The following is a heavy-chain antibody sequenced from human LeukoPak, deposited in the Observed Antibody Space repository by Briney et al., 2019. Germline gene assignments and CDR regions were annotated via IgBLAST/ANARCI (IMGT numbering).Heavy chain of an antibody. Sequence: SVKVSCKASGGTFSSYAISWVRQAPGQGLEWMGGIIPIFGTANYAQKFQGRVTITADESTSTAYMELSSLRSEDTAVYYCARGGYCSSTSCYRFFDYWGQGTLVTVSS. CDR2: IIPIFGTA. CDR3: ARGGYCSSTSCYRFFDY. V-gene: IGHV1-69*01. CDR1: GGTFSSYA. J-gene: IGHJ4*02. D-gene: IGHD2-2*01.